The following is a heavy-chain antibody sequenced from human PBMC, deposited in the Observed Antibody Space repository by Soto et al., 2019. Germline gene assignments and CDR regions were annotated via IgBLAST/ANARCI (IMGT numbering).Heavy chain of an antibody. CDR2: INPSGGST. CDR1: GYTFTSYY. V-gene: IGHV1-46*01. D-gene: IGHD2-2*01. J-gene: IGHJ6*02. Sequence: AASVKVSCKASGYTFTSYYMHWVRQAPGQGLEWMGIINPSGGSTSYAQKFQGRVTMTRDTSTSTVYMELSSLRSEDTAVYYCARGYCSSTSCPNDYYYYYGMDVWGQGTTVTVSS. CDR3: ARGYCSSTSCPNDYYYYYGMDV.